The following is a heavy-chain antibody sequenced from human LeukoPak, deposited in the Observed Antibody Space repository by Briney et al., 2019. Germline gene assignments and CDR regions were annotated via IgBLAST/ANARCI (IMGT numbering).Heavy chain of an antibody. Sequence: SETLSLTCTVSGGSISSSSYYWGWIRQPPGKGLEWIGSIYYSGSTYYNPSLKSRVTISVDTSKHQFSLKLSSLTAADTAVYYCALHRSHSGYYRSLFDYWGQGTLVTVSS. V-gene: IGHV4-39*01. J-gene: IGHJ4*02. D-gene: IGHD3-3*01. CDR3: ALHRSHSGYYRSLFDY. CDR2: IYYSGST. CDR1: GGSISSSSYY.